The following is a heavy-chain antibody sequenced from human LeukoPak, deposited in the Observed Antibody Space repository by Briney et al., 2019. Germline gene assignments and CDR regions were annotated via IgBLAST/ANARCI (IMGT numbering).Heavy chain of an antibody. CDR2: IYYSGST. V-gene: IGHV4-39*01. J-gene: IGHJ4*02. D-gene: IGHD6-13*01. CDR3: AIRWAYYFDY. CDR1: GGSVSSSRYY. Sequence: SETLSLTCTVSGGSVSSSRYYWGWIRQPPGQGLEWIGSIYYSGSTYNNPSLKSRVTISIDTSKNQFSLKLSSVTAADTAVYFCAIRWAYYFDYWGLGTLATVSS.